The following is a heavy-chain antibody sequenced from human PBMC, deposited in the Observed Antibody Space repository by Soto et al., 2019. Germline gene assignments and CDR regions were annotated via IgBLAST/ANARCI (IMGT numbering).Heavy chain of an antibody. D-gene: IGHD5-12*01. CDR3: ASSPREWLRFDY. CDR2: IYSGGST. Sequence: GSLRLSCAASGFTVSSNYMSWVRQAPGKGLEWVSVIYSGGSTYYADSVKGRFTISRDNSKNTLYLQMNSLRAEDTAVYYCASSPREWLRFDYWGQGTLVTVSS. V-gene: IGHV3-53*01. J-gene: IGHJ4*02. CDR1: GFTVSSNY.